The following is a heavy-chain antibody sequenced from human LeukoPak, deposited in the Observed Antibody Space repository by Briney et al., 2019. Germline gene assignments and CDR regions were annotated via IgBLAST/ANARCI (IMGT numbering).Heavy chain of an antibody. CDR3: AGGSAFYYYGMDV. J-gene: IGHJ6*04. Sequence: SETLSLTCTVSGGSISSYYWSWIRQPPGKGLEWLGYIYYSGSTNYNPSLKSRVTISVDTSKNQFSLKLSSVTAADTAVYYCAGGSAFYYYGMDVWGKGTTVTVSS. D-gene: IGHD3-10*01. V-gene: IGHV4-59*13. CDR1: GGSISSYY. CDR2: IYYSGST.